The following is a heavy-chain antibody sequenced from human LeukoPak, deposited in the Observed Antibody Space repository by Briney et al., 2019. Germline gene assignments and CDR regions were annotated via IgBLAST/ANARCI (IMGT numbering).Heavy chain of an antibody. J-gene: IGHJ4*02. V-gene: IGHV3-66*01. CDR1: GFTVSSNY. Sequence: PGGSLRLSCAASGFTVSSNYMSWVRQAPGKGLEWVSVIYSGGSTYYADSVKGRFTISRDNSKNTLYLQMNSLRAEDTAVYYCARAWDDYGDYVFDYWGQGTLVTVSS. CDR2: IYSGGST. CDR3: ARAWDDYGDYVFDY. D-gene: IGHD4-17*01.